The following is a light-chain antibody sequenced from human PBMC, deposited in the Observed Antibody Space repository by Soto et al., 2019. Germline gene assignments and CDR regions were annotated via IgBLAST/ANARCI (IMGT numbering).Light chain of an antibody. V-gene: IGLV2-14*01. CDR1: SSDVGGYNY. Sequence: QSVLTQPASVSGSPGQLITISCTGTSSDVGGYNYVSWYQQHPGKAPKLMIYDVSNRPSGVSNRFSGSKSGNTASLTISGLQAEDEADYYCSSYTSSSTPYVFGTGTKVTGL. J-gene: IGLJ1*01. CDR3: SSYTSSSTPYV. CDR2: DVS.